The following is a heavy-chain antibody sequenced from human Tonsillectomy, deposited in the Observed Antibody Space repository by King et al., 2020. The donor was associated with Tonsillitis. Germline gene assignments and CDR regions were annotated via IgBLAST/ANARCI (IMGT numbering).Heavy chain of an antibody. V-gene: IGHV3-73*01. CDR2: IRSKANSYAT. D-gene: IGHD3-16*01. Sequence: VQLVESGGGLVQPGGSLKLSCAASGFTFSGSAMHWVRQASGKGLEWVGRIRSKANSYATAYAASVKGRFTISRDDSKNTAYLQMNSLKTEDTAVYYDTCGGVWLAAFDIWGQGTMVTVSS. CDR3: TCGGVWLAAFDI. J-gene: IGHJ3*02. CDR1: GFTFSGSA.